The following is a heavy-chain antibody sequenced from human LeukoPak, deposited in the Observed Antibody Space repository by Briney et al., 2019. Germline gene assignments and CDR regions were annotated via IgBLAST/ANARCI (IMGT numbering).Heavy chain of an antibody. D-gene: IGHD5-18*01. Sequence: GGSLRLSCAVSGFTFSDYTMTRVRQAPGKGLEWVSYISTSSSTIYYADSVKGRFTISRDNTKNALYLQMNSLRAEDTAVYYCARVPSGYTLGYGYYYYYMDVWGKGTTVTVSS. CDR1: GFTFSDYT. J-gene: IGHJ6*03. CDR2: ISTSSSTI. V-gene: IGHV3-48*04. CDR3: ARVPSGYTLGYGYYYYYMDV.